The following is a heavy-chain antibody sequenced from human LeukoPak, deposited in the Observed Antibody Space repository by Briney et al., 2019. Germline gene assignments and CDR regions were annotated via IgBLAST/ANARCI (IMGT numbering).Heavy chain of an antibody. J-gene: IGHJ4*02. CDR2: IMQDGSEK. CDR1: GFTLSYYW. D-gene: IGHD4-23*01. V-gene: IGHV3-7*02. Sequence: PGGSLRLSCAASGFTLSYYWMTWVRRAPGKGLEWVANIMQDGSEKYYVDSVKGRFTISRDNAKNSLYLQMNSLRAEDTAVYYCARGDYGGDYFDYWGQGTLVTVSS. CDR3: ARGDYGGDYFDY.